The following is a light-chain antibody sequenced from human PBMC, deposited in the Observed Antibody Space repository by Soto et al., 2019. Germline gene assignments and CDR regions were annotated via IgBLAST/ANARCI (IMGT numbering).Light chain of an antibody. Sequence: QSALTQPASVSGSPGQSITISCTGTSSDVGSYNLVSWYQQHPGKAPKLMIYEGSKRPSGISTRFSGSKSGNTASLTISGLQAEDEADYYCSSYAGSSTHVVFGGGTKVTVL. CDR1: SSDVGSYNL. J-gene: IGLJ2*01. V-gene: IGLV2-23*01. CDR2: EGS. CDR3: SSYAGSSTHVV.